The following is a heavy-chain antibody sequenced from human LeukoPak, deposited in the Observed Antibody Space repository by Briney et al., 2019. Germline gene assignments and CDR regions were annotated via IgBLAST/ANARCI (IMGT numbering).Heavy chain of an antibody. CDR2: ISWDGGST. Sequence: GGSLRLSCAASGFTFDDYAMHWVRHAPGKGLEWVSLISWDGGSTYYADSVKGRFTISRDNSKNSLYLQMNSLRAEDTALYYCAKDINGAARGYFDYWGQGTLVTVSS. V-gene: IGHV3-43D*03. D-gene: IGHD6-6*01. CDR3: AKDINGAARGYFDY. J-gene: IGHJ4*02. CDR1: GFTFDDYA.